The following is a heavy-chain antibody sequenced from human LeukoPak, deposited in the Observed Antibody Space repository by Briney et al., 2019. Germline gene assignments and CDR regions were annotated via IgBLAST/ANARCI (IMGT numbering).Heavy chain of an antibody. D-gene: IGHD3-3*01. J-gene: IGHJ4*02. CDR2: ISYDGSNK. Sequence: GRSLRLSYAASGFTFSSYAMLWVRQAPGKGLEWVAVISYDGSNKYYADSVKGRFTISRDNSKNTLYLQMNSLRAEDTAVYYCAREYYDFWSGYSFGAHDYWGQGTLVTVSS. V-gene: IGHV3-30-3*01. CDR3: AREYYDFWSGYSFGAHDY. CDR1: GFTFSSYA.